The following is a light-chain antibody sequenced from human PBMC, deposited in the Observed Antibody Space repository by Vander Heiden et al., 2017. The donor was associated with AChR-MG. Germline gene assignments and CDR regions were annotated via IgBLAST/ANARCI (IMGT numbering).Light chain of an antibody. CDR2: GAS. CDR1: QSISSE. Sequence: EIVMTQSPATLPVSPGDGVTLSCRASQSISSELAWYHQKPGQAPRLLIYGASTRATGIPARFSGSGSGTEFTLTISSLQSEDFAVYYCQENRDRYTFGQGTKLEIK. CDR3: QENRDRYT. J-gene: IGKJ2*01. V-gene: IGKV3-15*01.